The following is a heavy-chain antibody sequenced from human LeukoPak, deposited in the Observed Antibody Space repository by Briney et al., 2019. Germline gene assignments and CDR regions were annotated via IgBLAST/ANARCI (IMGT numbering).Heavy chain of an antibody. Sequence: GGSLRLSCAASGFTFSSYSMNWVRQAPGKGLEWASSISSSSSYIYYADSVKGRFTISRDNAKNSLYLQMNSLRAEDTAVYYCARDYDFWSDIDYWGQGTLVTVSS. V-gene: IGHV3-21*01. CDR1: GFTFSSYS. J-gene: IGHJ4*02. CDR2: ISSSSSYI. D-gene: IGHD3-3*01. CDR3: ARDYDFWSDIDY.